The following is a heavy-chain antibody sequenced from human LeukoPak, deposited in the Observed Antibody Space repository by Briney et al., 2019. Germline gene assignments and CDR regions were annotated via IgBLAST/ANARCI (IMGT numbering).Heavy chain of an antibody. J-gene: IGHJ5*02. CDR3: ARDRSSGWYSWFDP. Sequence: ASVKVSCKAPGYTFIDDYIYWVRQAPGQGLEWMGWINPNSGGTKYAQKFQGRVTMTRDTSISTAYMDLSKLRSDDTAVYYCARDRSSGWYSWFDPWGQGTLVTVSS. CDR1: GYTFIDDY. V-gene: IGHV1-2*02. D-gene: IGHD6-19*01. CDR2: INPNSGGT.